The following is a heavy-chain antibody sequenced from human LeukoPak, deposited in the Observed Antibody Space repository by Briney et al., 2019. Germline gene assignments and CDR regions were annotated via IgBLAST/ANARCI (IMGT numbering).Heavy chain of an antibody. V-gene: IGHV3-23*01. CDR3: AKTSDDYDSSGYYFDY. D-gene: IGHD3-22*01. CDR1: GFTFSSYA. CDR2: ISGSGGST. Sequence: PGGSLRLSCAASGFTFSSYAMSWVRQAPGKGLEWVSAISGSGGSTYYADSVKGRFTISRDNSKNTLYLQMNSLRAEDTAVYYCAKTSDDYDSSGYYFDYWGQGTLVTVSS. J-gene: IGHJ4*02.